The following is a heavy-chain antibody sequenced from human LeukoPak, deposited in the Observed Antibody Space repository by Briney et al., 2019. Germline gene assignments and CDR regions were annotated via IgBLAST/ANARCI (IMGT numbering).Heavy chain of an antibody. CDR1: GGSISSYY. CDR2: IYYSGST. Sequence: PSETLSLTCTVSGGSISSYYWSWFRQPPGKGLEWIGYIYYSGSTNYNPSLKSRVTISVDTSKNQFSLKLSSVTAADTAVYYCATDSSAYRGGAFDIWGQGTMVTVSS. V-gene: IGHV4-59*01. D-gene: IGHD3-22*01. CDR3: ATDSSAYRGGAFDI. J-gene: IGHJ3*02.